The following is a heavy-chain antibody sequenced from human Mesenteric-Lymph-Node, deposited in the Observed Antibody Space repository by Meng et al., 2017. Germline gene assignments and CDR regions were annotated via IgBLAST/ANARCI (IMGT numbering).Heavy chain of an antibody. CDR2: INAGNGNT. J-gene: IGHJ5*02. V-gene: IGHV1-3*01. D-gene: IGHD3-3*01. CDR1: GYTFTSYA. Sequence: ASVKVSCKASGYTFTSYAMHWVRQAPGQRLEWMGWINAGNGNTKYSQKFQGRVTITRDTSASTAYMELSSLRSEDTAVYYCARVGSYDFWSGYPEGDNWFDPWGQGNLVNVSS. CDR3: ARVGSYDFWSGYPEGDNWFDP.